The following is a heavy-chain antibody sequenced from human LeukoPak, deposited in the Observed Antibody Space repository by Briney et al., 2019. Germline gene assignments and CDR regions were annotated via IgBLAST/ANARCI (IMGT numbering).Heavy chain of an antibody. CDR3: ARDLTYSSSHFDY. D-gene: IGHD6-6*01. CDR2: ISSSGTTI. J-gene: IGHJ4*02. V-gene: IGHV3-11*04. Sequence: GGSLRLSCAASGFTFSDYYMSWSRQAPGKGLECVSYISSSGTTIYYADSVKGRLTISRDNAKNSLYLQMKSMRAEDTAVYYCARDLTYSSSHFDYWGQGTLVTVSS. CDR1: GFTFSDYY.